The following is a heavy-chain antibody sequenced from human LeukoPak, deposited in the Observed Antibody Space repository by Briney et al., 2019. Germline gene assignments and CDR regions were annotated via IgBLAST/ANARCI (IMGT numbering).Heavy chain of an antibody. CDR3: AKIINRRRDGCNLSDY. V-gene: IGHV3-30*18. J-gene: IGHJ4*02. Sequence: GGSLRLSCAASGFTFSSYGMHWVCQAPGKGLEWVAVISYDGSNKYYADSVKGRFTISRDNSKNTLYLQMNSLRAEDTAVYYCAKIINRRRDGCNLSDYWGQGTLVTVSS. D-gene: IGHD5-24*01. CDR2: ISYDGSNK. CDR1: GFTFSSYG.